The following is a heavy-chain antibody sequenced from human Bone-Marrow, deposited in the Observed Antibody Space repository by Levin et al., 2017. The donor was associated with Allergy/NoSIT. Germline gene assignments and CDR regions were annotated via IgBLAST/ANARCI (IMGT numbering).Heavy chain of an antibody. CDR2: IYSDGST. CDR1: GLIVSNNY. D-gene: IGHD3-16*01. V-gene: IGHV3-66*02. J-gene: IGHJ4*02. Sequence: GGSLRLSCAVSGLIVSNNYMSWVRQAPGKGLEWVSVIYSDGSTYYGDSVKGRFTISRDNSRNTLYLQMNSLRVEDTAVYYCARDDGSWGQGTLVTVST. CDR3: ARDDGS.